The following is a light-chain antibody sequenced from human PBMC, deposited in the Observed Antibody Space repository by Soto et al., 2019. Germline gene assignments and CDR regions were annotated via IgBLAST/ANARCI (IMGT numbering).Light chain of an antibody. CDR1: QSISSW. J-gene: IGKJ5*01. CDR3: QQYNGYSST. Sequence: DIQMTQSPSTLSASVGDRVTITCRASQSISSWLAWYQQKPGKPPKLLIYDASSLESGVPSRFSGSGSGTEFTLTISSLQPDDFATYYCQQYNGYSSTLGQGTRLEIK. CDR2: DAS. V-gene: IGKV1-5*01.